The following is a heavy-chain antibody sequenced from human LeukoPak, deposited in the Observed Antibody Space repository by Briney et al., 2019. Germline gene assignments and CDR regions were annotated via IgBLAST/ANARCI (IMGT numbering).Heavy chain of an antibody. CDR1: GFTFSSYS. CDR2: ISSNGGST. J-gene: IGHJ4*02. CDR3: ARVYHGYYDTPMSAGLDY. V-gene: IGHV3-64*01. D-gene: IGHD3-22*01. Sequence: ETGGSLRLSCAASGFTFSSYSMNWVRQAPGKGLEYVSAISSNGGSTYYANSVKGRFTISRDNSKNTLYLQMGSLRAEDMAVCYCARVYHGYYDTPMSAGLDYWGQGTLVTVSS.